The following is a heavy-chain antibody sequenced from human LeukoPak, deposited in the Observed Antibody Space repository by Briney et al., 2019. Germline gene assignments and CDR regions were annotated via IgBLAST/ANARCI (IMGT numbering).Heavy chain of an antibody. CDR1: GGSISSYY. CDR3: ARLNWVRYFDY. V-gene: IGHV4-59*08. Sequence: PSETLSLTCTVSGGSISSYYWSWIRQPPGKGLEWIGYIYYSGSTNYNPSLKSRVTISVDTSKNQFSLKLSSVTAADAAVYYCARLNWVRYFDYWGQGTLVTVSS. D-gene: IGHD7-27*01. J-gene: IGHJ4*02. CDR2: IYYSGST.